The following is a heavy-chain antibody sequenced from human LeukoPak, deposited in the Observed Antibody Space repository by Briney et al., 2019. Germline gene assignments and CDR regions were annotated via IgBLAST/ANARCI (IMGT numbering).Heavy chain of an antibody. CDR3: AREAVAVGVRWFDP. CDR2: IYHSGST. V-gene: IGHV4-4*02. D-gene: IGHD2-15*01. J-gene: IGHJ5*02. CDR1: GESVSSSKW. Sequence: SLTRAGSGESVSSSKWWALVRPPPGKGLEWVGEIYHSGSTNYNPSLKSRATISVDKSNNQFYLELSSVTAADTAVYYCAREAVAVGVRWFDPWGQGTLVTVSS.